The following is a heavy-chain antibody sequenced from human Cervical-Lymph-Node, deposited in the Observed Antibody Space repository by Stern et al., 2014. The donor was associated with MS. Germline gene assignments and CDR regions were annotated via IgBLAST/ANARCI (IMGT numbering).Heavy chain of an antibody. D-gene: IGHD5-24*01. CDR1: GGSISSAEYY. V-gene: IGHV4-30-4*01. CDR3: SRDADGYSLIFDY. Sequence: QVQLQESGPGLVKPSQTLSLTCAVTGGSISSAEYYWSWIRQSPGKGLEWIGYIHNSGHTYYNPSLKSRVTMSVDTSKNQFSLKLRSVTAADTAVYYCSRDADGYSLIFDYWGRGTLVTVSS. J-gene: IGHJ4*02. CDR2: IHNSGHT.